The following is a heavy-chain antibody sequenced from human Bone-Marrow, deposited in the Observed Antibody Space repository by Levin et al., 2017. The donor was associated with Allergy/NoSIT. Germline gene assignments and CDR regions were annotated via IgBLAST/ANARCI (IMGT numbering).Heavy chain of an antibody. J-gene: IGHJ3*02. CDR3: ARVKDYDDVFDI. CDR2: IYHSGST. CDR1: GGSISSGGFS. V-gene: IGHV4-30-2*01. Sequence: SETLSLTCAVSGGSISSGGFSWSWIRQPPGRGLEWIGYIYHSGSTYYSPSVKSRVTISPDRSKNQFSLRLSSVTAADTAVYYCARVKDYDDVFDIWGQGTLVTVSS. D-gene: IGHD4-17*01.